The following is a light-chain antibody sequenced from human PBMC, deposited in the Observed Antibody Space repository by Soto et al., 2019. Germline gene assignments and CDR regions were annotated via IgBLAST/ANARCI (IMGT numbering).Light chain of an antibody. Sequence: QSVLTQPPSASGSPGQSVTISCTGTSSDVGGYNYVSWYQQHPGKAPKLMIYEVSKRPSGVPDRFSGSKSGNTASLTVSGLQAEDEADYYCSSYAGSNNFVFGGGNKVTVL. J-gene: IGLJ2*01. CDR1: SSDVGGYNY. V-gene: IGLV2-8*01. CDR3: SSYAGSNNFV. CDR2: EVS.